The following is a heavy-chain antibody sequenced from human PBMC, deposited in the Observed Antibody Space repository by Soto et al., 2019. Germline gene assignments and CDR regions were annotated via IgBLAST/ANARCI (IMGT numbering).Heavy chain of an antibody. CDR3: ARHLWSSGYYLVFDS. V-gene: IGHV4-59*08. CDR1: GDSLGGYY. CDR2: TYFYDGTT. J-gene: IGHJ4*02. D-gene: IGHD6-19*01. Sequence: PSETLSLTCTVSGDSLGGYYWSWIRQTPGKGLEWIGYTYFYDGTTKYNPSLKSRLPLSVDKSKRQFSLRLSSVTAADTAVYYCARHLWSSGYYLVFDSWGQGTLVTVSS.